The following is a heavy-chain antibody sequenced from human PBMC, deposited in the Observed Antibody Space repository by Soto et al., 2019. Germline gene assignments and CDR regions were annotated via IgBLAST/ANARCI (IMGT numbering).Heavy chain of an antibody. J-gene: IGHJ6*02. CDR1: GFKFPDYH. Sequence: QVQLVQSGGGLVEPGGSLRLSCAASGFKFPDYHMTWIRQAQGKGLEWISYINSRGTYTTYADSVRGRFTVSRDNAKNSLYLQMDSLTGEDTAVYYCACVAPTIFGAQFHQNLVDVWGQGNMVTVA. CDR3: ACVAPTIFGAQFHQNLVDV. CDR2: INSRGTYT. V-gene: IGHV3-11*06. D-gene: IGHD3-3*01.